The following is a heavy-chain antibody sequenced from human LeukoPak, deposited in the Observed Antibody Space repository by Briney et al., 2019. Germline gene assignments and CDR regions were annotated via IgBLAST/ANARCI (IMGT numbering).Heavy chain of an antibody. CDR1: GFTFSSYE. CDR2: ISSSGSTI. D-gene: IGHD3-10*01. J-gene: IGHJ6*03. Sequence: PGGSLRLSCAASGFTFSSYEMNWVRQAPGKGLEWVSYISSSGSTIYYADSVKGRFTISRDNAKNSLYLQMNGLRAEDTAVYYCARVRYYYGSGGYYYYYYMDVWGKGTTVTVSS. CDR3: ARVRYYYGSGGYYYYYYMDV. V-gene: IGHV3-48*03.